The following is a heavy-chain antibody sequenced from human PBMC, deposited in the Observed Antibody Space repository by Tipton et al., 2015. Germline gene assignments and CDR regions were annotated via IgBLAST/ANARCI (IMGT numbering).Heavy chain of an antibody. Sequence: TLSLTCTVSSDSISKYYWSWIRQPPGKELEWIGYISYTDGAHYNPALKSRVTISVDTSKNQFSLTLSSVTAADTAVYYCARAPVVAATPEYPYYYYGMDVWGQGTTVTVSS. V-gene: IGHV4-59*12. J-gene: IGHJ6*02. CDR1: SDSISKYY. CDR2: ISYTDGA. D-gene: IGHD2-15*01. CDR3: ARAPVVAATPEYPYYYYGMDV.